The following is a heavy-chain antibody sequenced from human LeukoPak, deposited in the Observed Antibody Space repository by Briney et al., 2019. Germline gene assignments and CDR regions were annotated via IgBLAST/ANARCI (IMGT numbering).Heavy chain of an antibody. D-gene: IGHD2-2*01. CDR1: GYTFTGYY. J-gene: IGHJ6*02. CDR2: INPNSGGT. CDR3: ALGPVVPAAMHLFDYYYGMDV. Sequence: GASVKVSCKASGYTFTGYYMHWVRQAPGQGLEWMGWINPNSGGTNYAQKFQGRVTMTRDTSISTAYMELSRLRSDDTAVYYCALGPVVPAAMHLFDYYYGMDVWGQGTTVTVPS. V-gene: IGHV1-2*02.